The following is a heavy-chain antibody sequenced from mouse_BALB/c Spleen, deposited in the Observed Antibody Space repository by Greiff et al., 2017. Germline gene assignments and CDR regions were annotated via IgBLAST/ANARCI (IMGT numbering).Heavy chain of an antibody. CDR1: GYTFTDYA. CDR3: ARGLRRERRSMDY. V-gene: IGHV1S137*01. Sequence: QVQLQQSGAELVRPGVSVKISCKGSGYTFTDYAMHWVKQSHAKSLEWIGVISTYYGDASYNQKFKGKATMTVDKSSSTAYMELARLTSEDSAIYYCARGLRRERRSMDYWGQGTSVTVSS. CDR2: ISTYYGDA. D-gene: IGHD2-4*01. J-gene: IGHJ4*01.